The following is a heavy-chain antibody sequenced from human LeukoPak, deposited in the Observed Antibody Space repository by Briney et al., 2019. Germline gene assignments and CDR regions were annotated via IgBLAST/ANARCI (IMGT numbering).Heavy chain of an antibody. CDR1: GFTFSSYA. CDR3: AGKITIFGVVSRDY. D-gene: IGHD3-3*01. CDR2: ISGSGGST. Sequence: VGSLRLSCAASGFTFSSYAMSSVRQAPGKGLGWVSAISGSGGSTYYADSVKGRFTISRDNAKNSLYLQMNSLRAEDTAVYYCAGKITIFGVVSRDYWGQGTLVTVSS. V-gene: IGHV3-23*01. J-gene: IGHJ4*02.